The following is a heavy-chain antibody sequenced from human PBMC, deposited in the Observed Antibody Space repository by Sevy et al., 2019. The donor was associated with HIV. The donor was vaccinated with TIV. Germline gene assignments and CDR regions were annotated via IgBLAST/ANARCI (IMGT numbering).Heavy chain of an antibody. CDR2: IRKGGRVM. CDR1: GFSFSMYW. CDR3: AREDSYPTDAFDV. J-gene: IGHJ3*01. D-gene: IGHD1-26*01. V-gene: IGHV3-74*01. Sequence: GGSLRLSCAASGFSFSMYWMHWVRQAPGKGLEWVSHIRKGGRVMDYADSVKGRFTISRDDAKNTLYLQMNSLRAEDTAIYYCAREDSYPTDAFDVWGQGTMVTVSS.